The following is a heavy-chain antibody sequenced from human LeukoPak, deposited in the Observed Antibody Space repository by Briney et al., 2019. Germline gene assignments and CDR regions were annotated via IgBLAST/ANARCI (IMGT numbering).Heavy chain of an antibody. CDR1: GGSISSYY. CDR3: ARVGYCSSTSCSPRRYFDY. CDR2: IYYSGST. V-gene: IGHV4-59*01. J-gene: IGHJ4*02. Sequence: SETLSLTCTVSGGSISSYYWSWIRQPPGKGLEWIGYIYYSGSTNYNPSLKSRVTISVDTSKNQFSLKLSSVTAADTAVYYCARVGYCSSTSCSPRRYFDYWGQGTLVTVSS. D-gene: IGHD2-2*01.